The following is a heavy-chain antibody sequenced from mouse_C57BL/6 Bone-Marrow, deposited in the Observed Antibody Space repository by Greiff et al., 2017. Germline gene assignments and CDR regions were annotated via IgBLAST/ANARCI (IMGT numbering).Heavy chain of an antibody. J-gene: IGHJ3*01. CDR2: ISNGGGST. CDR1: GFTFSDYY. V-gene: IGHV5-12*01. D-gene: IGHD1-1*01. CDR3: ATGITTVVALFAY. Sequence: EVKVVESGGGLVQPGGSLKLSCAASGFTFSDYYMYWVRQTPEKRLEWVAYISNGGGSTYYPDTVKGRFTISRDNAKNTLYLQMSRLKSEDTAMYYCATGITTVVALFAYWGQGTLVTVSA.